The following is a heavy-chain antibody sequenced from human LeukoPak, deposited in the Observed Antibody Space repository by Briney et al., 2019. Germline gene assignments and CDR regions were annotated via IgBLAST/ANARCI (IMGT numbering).Heavy chain of an antibody. CDR2: ISGSSTTI. CDR1: GFTLNSYS. J-gene: IGHJ4*02. CDR3: ARSAGSGSYPFDY. V-gene: IGHV3-48*02. Sequence: GGSLRLSCAVSGFTLNSYSMNWVRQAPGKGLEWVSYISGSSTTIYYADFVKGRFTVSRDNAKNSLYLQMNSLRDEDTAVYYCARSAGSGSYPFDYWGQGTLVTVSS. D-gene: IGHD1-26*01.